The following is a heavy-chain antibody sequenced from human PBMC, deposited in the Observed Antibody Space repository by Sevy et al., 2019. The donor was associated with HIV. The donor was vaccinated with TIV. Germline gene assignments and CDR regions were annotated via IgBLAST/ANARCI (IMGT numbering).Heavy chain of an antibody. V-gene: IGHV3-49*03. J-gene: IGHJ4*02. CDR2: IRTKAYGGTT. CDR3: ARDHYSRAWYGGDFDY. Sequence: GGSLRLSCTASGFTFGDYAMTWFRQAPGKGLEWVGFIRTKAYGGTTEYAASVKGIFTISRDDSKNIAYLQMNSLKTEDTAVYYCARDHYSRAWYGGDFDYWGQGTLVTVSS. D-gene: IGHD6-19*01. CDR1: GFTFGDYA.